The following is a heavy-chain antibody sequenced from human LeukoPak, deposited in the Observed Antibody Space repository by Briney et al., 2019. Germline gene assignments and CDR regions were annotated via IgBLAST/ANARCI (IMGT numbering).Heavy chain of an antibody. CDR3: AREPYDILTGNYYYMDV. J-gene: IGHJ6*03. CDR1: GFTFSDYY. D-gene: IGHD3-9*01. V-gene: IGHV3-11*04. CDR2: ISSSGSTI. Sequence: PGGSLRLSCAASGFTFSDYYMNWIRQAPGKGLEWVSYISSSGSTIYYADSVKGRFAISRDNAKNSLYLQMNSLRAEDTAVYYCAREPYDILTGNYYYMDVWGKGTTVTVSS.